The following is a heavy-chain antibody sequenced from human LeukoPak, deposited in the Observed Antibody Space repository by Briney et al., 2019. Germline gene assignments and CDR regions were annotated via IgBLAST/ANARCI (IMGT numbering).Heavy chain of an antibody. D-gene: IGHD3-10*01. CDR2: ISGSGGST. Sequence: GGSLRLSCAASGCTFSSYAMSWVRQAPGKGLEWVSAISGSGGSTYYADSVKGRFTISRDNSKNTLYLQVNSLGAEDTAVYSCAKGGDYYVSGSYSDYWGQGTLVTVSS. CDR1: GCTFSSYA. CDR3: AKGGDYYVSGSYSDY. V-gene: IGHV3-23*01. J-gene: IGHJ4*02.